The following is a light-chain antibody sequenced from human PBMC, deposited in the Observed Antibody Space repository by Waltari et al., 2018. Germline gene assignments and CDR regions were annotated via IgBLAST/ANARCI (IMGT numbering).Light chain of an antibody. CDR3: AAWDDSLTGRV. Sequence: QSVLTQPSSASGTPGQRVTISCSGSSSTIGSNYVSWYQQLPGTAPKLLIHTDNQRPSGVPDRFSASKSGASASLAISGLRSDDEADYYCAAWDDSLTGRVFGGGTKLTVL. CDR1: SSTIGSNY. V-gene: IGLV1-47*01. CDR2: TDN. J-gene: IGLJ3*02.